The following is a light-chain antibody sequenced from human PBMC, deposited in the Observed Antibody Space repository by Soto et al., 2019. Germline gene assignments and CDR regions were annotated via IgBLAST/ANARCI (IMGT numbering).Light chain of an antibody. CDR2: GAS. CDR1: QSVSSN. Sequence: EIVFTQSPATLFVSPGERATLSCRASQSVSSNLAWYQQKPGQAPRLLIYGASTRATGIPARFSGSGSGTEFTITISSLQKEDFATYYCLQTYNSTITFGQGTRLEIK. J-gene: IGKJ5*01. CDR3: LQTYNSTIT. V-gene: IGKV3-15*01.